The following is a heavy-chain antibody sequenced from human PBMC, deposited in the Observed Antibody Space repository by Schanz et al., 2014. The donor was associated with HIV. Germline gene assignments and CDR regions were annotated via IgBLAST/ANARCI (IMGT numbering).Heavy chain of an antibody. CDR3: ARGRYYGSEFDY. J-gene: IGHJ4*02. D-gene: IGHD3-10*01. V-gene: IGHV1-8*01. Sequence: QVQLVQSGAEVKKPGASVKVSCKASGYTFTDYDISWVRQATGQGPEWMGWMNPKSGNTGYAQKFQGRVTMTRNTSISTAYMALSSLRSEDTTFYYCARGRYYGSEFDYWGQGTLVTVSS. CDR1: GYTFTDYD. CDR2: MNPKSGNT.